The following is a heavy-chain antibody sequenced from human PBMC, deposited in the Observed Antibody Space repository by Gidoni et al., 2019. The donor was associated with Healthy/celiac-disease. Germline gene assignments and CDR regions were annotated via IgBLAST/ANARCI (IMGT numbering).Heavy chain of an antibody. V-gene: IGHV3-30*18. CDR3: AKTNGYNPNWYFDL. CDR1: GFTFSSYG. Sequence: QVQLVESGGGVVQPGRSLRLSCAASGFTFSSYGMHWVRQAPGKGLEWVAVISYDGSNKYYADSVKGRFTISRDNSKNTLYLQMNSLRAEDTAVYYCAKTNGYNPNWYFDLWGRGTLVTVSS. J-gene: IGHJ2*01. D-gene: IGHD5-12*01. CDR2: ISYDGSNK.